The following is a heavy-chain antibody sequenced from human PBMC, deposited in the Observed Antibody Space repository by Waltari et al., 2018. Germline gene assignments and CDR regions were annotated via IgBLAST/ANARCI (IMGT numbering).Heavy chain of an antibody. CDR3: ARDRRSGWYMSGH. CDR1: GYTLTELS. J-gene: IGHJ4*02. D-gene: IGHD6-19*01. Sequence: QVQLVQSGAEVKKPGASVKVSCKVSGYTLTELSMHWVRQAPGKGLEWMGGCEPEEGETNYAQKFQGRVTITRDTSISTAYMELSRRRSDDTAVYYCARDRRSGWYMSGHWGQGTLVTVSS. V-gene: IGHV1-24*01. CDR2: CEPEEGET.